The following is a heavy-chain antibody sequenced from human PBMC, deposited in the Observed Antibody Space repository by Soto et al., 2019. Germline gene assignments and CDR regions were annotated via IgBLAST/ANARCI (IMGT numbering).Heavy chain of an antibody. V-gene: IGHV4-59*01. D-gene: IGHD2-15*01. CDR2: VYYSGST. J-gene: IGHJ6*02. Sequence: SETLSLTCSVSDGSISTYYWSWIRQPPGKELEWIGCVYYSGSTNYNPSLKSRATMSVDTSKNQFSLKLNSVTAADTAVYFCARGPGYCSGGACTFYYGLDVWGQGTMVTVSS. CDR3: ARGPGYCSGGACTFYYGLDV. CDR1: DGSISTYY.